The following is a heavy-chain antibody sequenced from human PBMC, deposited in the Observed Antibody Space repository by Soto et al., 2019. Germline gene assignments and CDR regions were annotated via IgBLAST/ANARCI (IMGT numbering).Heavy chain of an antibody. CDR2: ISYDGSNK. J-gene: IGHJ4*02. CDR3: AKDCRFRGVWYSYCIVDS. Sequence: GGSLRLSCAASGFTFSSYGMHWVRQAPGKGLEWVAVISYDGSNKYYADSVKGRFTISRDNSKNTLYLQMNSLRAEDTAVYYSAKDCRFRGVWYSYCIVDSWGQGTMVTVSS. V-gene: IGHV3-30*18. D-gene: IGHD3-16*01. CDR1: GFTFSSYG.